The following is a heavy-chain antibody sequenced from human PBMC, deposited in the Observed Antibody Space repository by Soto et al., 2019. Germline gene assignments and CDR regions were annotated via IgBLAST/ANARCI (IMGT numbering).Heavy chain of an antibody. Sequence: SVKVSCKASGGTFSSYAISWVRQAPGQGLEWMGRIIPILGIANYAQKFQGRVTITADKSTSTAYMELSSLRSEDTAVYYCARGRLWRWLQWGYFDYWGQGTLVTVSS. CDR3: ARGRLWRWLQWGYFDY. CDR1: GGTFSSYA. CDR2: IIPILGIA. J-gene: IGHJ4*02. D-gene: IGHD3-3*01. V-gene: IGHV1-69*04.